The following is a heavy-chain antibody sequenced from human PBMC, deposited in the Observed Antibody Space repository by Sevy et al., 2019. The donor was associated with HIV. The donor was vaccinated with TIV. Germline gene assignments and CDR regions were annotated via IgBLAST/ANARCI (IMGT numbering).Heavy chain of an antibody. CDR1: GGSISSGGYY. V-gene: IGHV4-31*03. J-gene: IGHJ4*02. CDR2: IYYSGST. D-gene: IGHD3-22*01. CDR3: ARDHDSSGYYYD. Sequence: SETLSLTCTVSGGSISSGGYYWSWMRQHPGKGLEWIGYIYYSGSTYYNPSLKSRVIISVDTSKKQFSLKLSSVTAADTAVYYCARDHDSSGYYYDWGQGTLVTVSS.